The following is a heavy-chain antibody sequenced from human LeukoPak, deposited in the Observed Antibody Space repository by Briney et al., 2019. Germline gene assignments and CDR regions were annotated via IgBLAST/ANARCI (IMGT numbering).Heavy chain of an antibody. CDR2: MYYSGST. CDR3: ARDRCSSTSCYNDY. Sequence: PSETLSLTCTVSGGSISSSSYCWGWIRQPPGKGPEWIVSMYYSGSTFYNPSLKSRVTMSVDTSKNQFSLKLSSVTAADTAMYYCARDRCSSTSCYNDYWGQGTLVTVSS. CDR1: GGSISSSSYC. D-gene: IGHD2-2*02. J-gene: IGHJ4*02. V-gene: IGHV4-39*07.